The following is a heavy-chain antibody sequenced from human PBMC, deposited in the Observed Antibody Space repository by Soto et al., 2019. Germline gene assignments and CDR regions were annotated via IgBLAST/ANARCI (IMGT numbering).Heavy chain of an antibody. D-gene: IGHD4-4*01. V-gene: IGHV4-59*01. CDR1: GRSMSSNY. CDR3: AGYRGALYFDS. J-gene: IGHJ4*02. Sequence: QVHLQESGPGLVKPSETLSLTCSVSGRSMSSNYWSWIRQSPDKGLESLGYVFYGGSDYNPSLEGRVSMSVETSKSQFSLKLTSVTAADTAVYYCAGYRGALYFDSWGQGILVTVSS. CDR2: VFYGGS.